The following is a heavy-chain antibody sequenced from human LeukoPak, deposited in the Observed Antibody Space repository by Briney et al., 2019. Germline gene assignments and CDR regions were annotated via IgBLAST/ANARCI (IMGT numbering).Heavy chain of an antibody. Sequence: WASVKVSCKASGDTFSSYAISWVRQAPGQGLEWMGRIIPILGIANYAQKFQGRVTITADKSTSTAYMELSSLRSEDTAVYYCARGFHRLYGSGSYYNPEFDYWGQGTLVTVSS. CDR2: IIPILGIA. J-gene: IGHJ4*02. CDR3: ARGFHRLYGSGSYYNPEFDY. CDR1: GDTFSSYA. V-gene: IGHV1-69*04. D-gene: IGHD3-10*01.